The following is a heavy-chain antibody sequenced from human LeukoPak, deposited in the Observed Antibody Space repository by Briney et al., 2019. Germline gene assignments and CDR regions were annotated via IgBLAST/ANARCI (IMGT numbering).Heavy chain of an antibody. D-gene: IGHD2-15*01. CDR1: GGSFSSYY. Sequence: SETLTLTCTVSGGSFSSYYWSWIRQPPGEGLEWIGYIYYSGSTNYNPSLKRRVTISVDTSKNQFSLKLSSVTAADTAVYYCAREGYCSGGSGLDAFDIWGQGTMVTVSS. J-gene: IGHJ3*02. CDR2: IYYSGST. V-gene: IGHV4-59*01. CDR3: AREGYCSGGSGLDAFDI.